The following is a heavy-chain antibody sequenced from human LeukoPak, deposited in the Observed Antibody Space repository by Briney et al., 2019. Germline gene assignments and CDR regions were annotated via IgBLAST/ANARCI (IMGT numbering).Heavy chain of an antibody. Sequence: GGSLRLSCAVSGFTFSSYGMHWVRQAPGKGLEWVAVISYDGSNKYYADSVKGRFTISRDNAKNSLYLQMNSLTVEDTAVYYCVRGAPHLASPYYYMDVWGKGATVPVSS. CDR3: VRGAPHLASPYYYMDV. CDR1: GFTFSSYG. J-gene: IGHJ6*03. CDR2: ISYDGSNK. D-gene: IGHD3-16*01. V-gene: IGHV3-30*03.